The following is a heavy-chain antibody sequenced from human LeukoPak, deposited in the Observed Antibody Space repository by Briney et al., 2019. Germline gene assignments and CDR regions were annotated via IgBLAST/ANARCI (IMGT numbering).Heavy chain of an antibody. J-gene: IGHJ6*03. V-gene: IGHV3-53*01. CDR3: ASGSGSYRTPYYYLDV. CDR1: GLTVSSNY. Sequence: GGSLRLSCAAPGLTVSSNYMRWVRQAPGKGLEWVSVIYSGGSTYYADSVKGRFTISRDNSKNTLYLQMNSLRAEDTAVYYCASGSGSYRTPYYYLDVWGTGTTVTVSS. D-gene: IGHD3-10*01. CDR2: IYSGGST.